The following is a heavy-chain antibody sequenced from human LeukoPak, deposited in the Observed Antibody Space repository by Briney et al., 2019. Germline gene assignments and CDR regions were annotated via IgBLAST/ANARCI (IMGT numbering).Heavy chain of an antibody. CDR2: IIPIFGTA. CDR3: ARGGGIFGVLTTAHYYGIDV. V-gene: IGHV1-69*13. J-gene: IGHJ6*02. D-gene: IGHD3-3*01. CDR1: GGTFSSYA. Sequence: ASVKVSCKAPGGTFSSYAISWVRQAPGQGLEWMGGIIPIFGTANYAQKFQGRVTITADESTSTAYMELSLLKFEDTAVYYCARGGGIFGVLTTAHYYGIDVWDQGTTVTVSS.